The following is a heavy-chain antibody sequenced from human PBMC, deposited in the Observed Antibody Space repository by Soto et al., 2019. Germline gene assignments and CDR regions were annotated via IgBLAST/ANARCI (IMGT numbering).Heavy chain of an antibody. Sequence: QVQLVQSGAEVKKPGASVKVSCKASGYTFTSYGISWVRQAPGQGLEWMGWISAYNGNTNYAQKLQGRVTMTTDTSTSTAYMELRSLRSDDTAVYYYAREYSSGWYVIDGMDVWGQGTTVTVSS. V-gene: IGHV1-18*04. CDR2: ISAYNGNT. CDR1: GYTFTSYG. CDR3: AREYSSGWYVIDGMDV. J-gene: IGHJ6*02. D-gene: IGHD6-19*01.